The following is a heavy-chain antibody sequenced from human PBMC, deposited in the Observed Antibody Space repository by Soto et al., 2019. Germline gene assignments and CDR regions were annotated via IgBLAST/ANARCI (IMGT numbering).Heavy chain of an antibody. Sequence: QVQLVESGGGVVQPGRSLRLSCAASGFTFSSYAMHWVRQAPGKGLEWVAVISYDGSNKYYADSVKGRFTISRDNSKNTLYLQMNRLRAEDTAVYYCARVKTLSHGMDVWGQGTTVTVSS. V-gene: IGHV3-30-3*01. J-gene: IGHJ6*02. CDR3: ARVKTLSHGMDV. CDR1: GFTFSSYA. CDR2: ISYDGSNK.